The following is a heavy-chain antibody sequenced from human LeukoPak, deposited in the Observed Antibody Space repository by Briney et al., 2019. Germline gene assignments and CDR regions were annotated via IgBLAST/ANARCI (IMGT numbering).Heavy chain of an antibody. D-gene: IGHD3-10*01. CDR2: ISGSGGST. V-gene: IGHV3-23*01. CDR1: GFTFSSYA. Sequence: GGSLRPSCAASGFTFSSYAMSWVRQAPGKGLEWVSAISGSGGSTYYADSVKGRFTISRDNSKNTLYLQMNSLRAEDTAVYYCAEDGDYYGSGSYFHWGQGTLVTVSS. CDR3: AEDGDYYGSGSYFH. J-gene: IGHJ4*02.